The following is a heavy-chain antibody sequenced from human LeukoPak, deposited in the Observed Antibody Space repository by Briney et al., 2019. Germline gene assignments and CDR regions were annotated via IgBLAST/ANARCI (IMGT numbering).Heavy chain of an antibody. V-gene: IGHV4-31*03. J-gene: IGHJ1*01. D-gene: IGHD4-17*01. CDR3: ARAEYYGYFQH. CDR2: IYYSGST. Sequence: SETMSLTCTVSGGSISSGGYYWSWLRQHPGRGLEWIGYIYYSGSTYYNPSLKSRVTISVDTSKNQFSLKLSSVTAADTAVYYCARAEYYGYFQHWGQGTLVTVSS. CDR1: GGSISSGGYY.